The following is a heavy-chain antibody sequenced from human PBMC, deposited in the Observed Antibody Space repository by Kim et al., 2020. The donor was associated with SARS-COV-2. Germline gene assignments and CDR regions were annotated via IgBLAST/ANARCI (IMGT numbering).Heavy chain of an antibody. V-gene: IGHV1-2*02. J-gene: IGHJ6*02. D-gene: IGHD2-2*01. CDR3: ARDKSVIVPTTMDV. Sequence: NYAQKFQGRVTMTRDTSISTAYMELSRLRSDDTAVYYCARDKSVIVPTTMDVWGQGTTVTVSS.